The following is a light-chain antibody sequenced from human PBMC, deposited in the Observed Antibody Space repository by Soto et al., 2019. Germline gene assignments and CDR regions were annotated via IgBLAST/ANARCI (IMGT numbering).Light chain of an antibody. CDR2: GAS. J-gene: IGKJ2*01. CDR1: QSVSSN. CDR3: QQYNNWPPVT. Sequence: EIVMTQSPATLSVSPGERATLSCRASQSVSSNLAWYQQKPGLAPRLLSYGASTRATGIPARFSGSGSGTEFTLTISSLQSEDLAVYYCQQYNNWPPVTFGQGTKLEIK. V-gene: IGKV3-15*01.